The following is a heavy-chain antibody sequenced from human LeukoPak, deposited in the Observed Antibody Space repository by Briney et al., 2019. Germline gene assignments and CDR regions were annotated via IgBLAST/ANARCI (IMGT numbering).Heavy chain of an antibody. CDR3: ASPAYCSGGSCYSHYYYYYGMDV. Sequence: ASVKVSCKPSGHSFTANWIHWVRLAPGQGLEWLGWINPNSGVTNYVQKFQGRVTMTRDTSISTAYMELSSLRSEDTAVYYCASPAYCSGGSCYSHYYYYYGMDVWGQGTTVTVSS. CDR2: INPNSGVT. V-gene: IGHV1-2*02. CDR1: GHSFTANW. D-gene: IGHD2-15*01. J-gene: IGHJ6*02.